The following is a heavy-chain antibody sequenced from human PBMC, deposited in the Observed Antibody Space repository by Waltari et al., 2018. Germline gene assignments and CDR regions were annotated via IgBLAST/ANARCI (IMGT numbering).Heavy chain of an antibody. D-gene: IGHD2-15*01. J-gene: IGHJ4*02. CDR2: IYTSGST. CDR3: ARGGGSRGYYPRIDY. V-gene: IGHV4-61*02. CDR1: GGSIRCGSYY. Sequence: QVQLQESGPGLVKPSQTLSLTCTVSGGSIRCGSYYWSWIRQPDGKGLEWIGRIYTSGSTNDNPALKSRVTITEDTSKNQFSLMLSSVTAADTAVYCCARGGGSRGYYPRIDYWGQGTLVTVSS.